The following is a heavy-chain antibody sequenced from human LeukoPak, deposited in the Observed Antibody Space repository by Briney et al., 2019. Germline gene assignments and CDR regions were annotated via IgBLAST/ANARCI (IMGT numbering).Heavy chain of an antibody. CDR1: EFTFDSYW. V-gene: IGHV3-74*01. Sequence: PGGSLRLSCAASEFTFDSYWMYWVRQAPGKGLVWVSRINSDGSSTSYADSVKGRFTISRDNAKNTLYMQMNSLRAEDTAVYYCTRALSDNVWGTYRLGYWGQGTLVTVSS. CDR3: TRALSDNVWGTYRLGY. CDR2: INSDGSST. J-gene: IGHJ4*02. D-gene: IGHD3-16*02.